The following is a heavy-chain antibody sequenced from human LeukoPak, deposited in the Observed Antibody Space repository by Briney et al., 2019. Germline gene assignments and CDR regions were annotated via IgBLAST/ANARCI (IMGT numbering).Heavy chain of an antibody. Sequence: SQTLSLTCTVSGGSISSGSYYWSWIRQPAGKGLEWIGRIYTSGSTNYNPSLKSRVTISVDTSKNQFSLKLSSVTAADTAVYYCARSNYYGSGSYLPPRFDYWGQGTLVTVSS. CDR2: IYTSGST. CDR1: GGSISSGSYY. J-gene: IGHJ4*02. CDR3: ARSNYYGSGSYLPPRFDY. D-gene: IGHD3-10*01. V-gene: IGHV4-61*02.